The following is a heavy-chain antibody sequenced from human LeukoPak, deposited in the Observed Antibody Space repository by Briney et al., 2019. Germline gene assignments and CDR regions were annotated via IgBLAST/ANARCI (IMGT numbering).Heavy chain of an antibody. CDR3: TTYGSNIAEYFEL. CDR2: IVPPLGTA. D-gene: IGHD4-23*01. V-gene: IGHV1-69*16. J-gene: IGHJ1*01. Sequence: SVKVSCKASGGIYRRYSITWVRQAPGQGLEWMGGIVPPLGTANYAQKFEGRVSITTDESTNTAYMELTSLTCEDAAVYYCTTYGSNIAEYFELWGQGTLVSVSS. CDR1: GGIYRRYS.